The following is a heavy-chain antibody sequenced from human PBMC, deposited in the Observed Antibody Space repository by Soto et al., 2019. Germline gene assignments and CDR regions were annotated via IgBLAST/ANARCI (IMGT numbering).Heavy chain of an antibody. D-gene: IGHD3-22*01. V-gene: IGHV3-48*02. Sequence: GGSLRLSFAASGFTFSSYSMNWVRQAPGKGLEWVSYISSSSSTIYYADSVKGRFTISRDSAKNSLYLQMNNLRDEDTAVYYCARDPTDGVVVIDLPLDYWGQGTLVTVSS. J-gene: IGHJ4*02. CDR1: GFTFSSYS. CDR2: ISSSSSTI. CDR3: ARDPTDGVVVIDLPLDY.